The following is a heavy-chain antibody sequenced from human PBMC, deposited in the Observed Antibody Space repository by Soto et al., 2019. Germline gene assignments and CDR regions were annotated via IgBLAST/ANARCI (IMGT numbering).Heavy chain of an antibody. Sequence: PGGSLRLSCAVSGFTFSSYAMSWVRLAPGKLLELVAVIIGSGGSSYYADSVKGRFTISRYNSKNTLYLQMNSLRAEDTAVYYCAKDRSEDRVGRAFDFWGQGTMVTVSS. V-gene: IGHV3-23*01. J-gene: IGHJ3*01. D-gene: IGHD3-10*01. CDR1: GFTFSSYA. CDR2: IIGSGGSS. CDR3: AKDRSEDRVGRAFDF.